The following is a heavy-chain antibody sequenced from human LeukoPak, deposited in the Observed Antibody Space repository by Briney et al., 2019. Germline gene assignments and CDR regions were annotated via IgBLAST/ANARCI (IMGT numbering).Heavy chain of an antibody. V-gene: IGHV1-46*01. CDR1: GYTFTSYY. CDR3: ARDGGETGASGSHRFFDY. CDR2: INPSVGRT. Sequence: ASVKVSCKASGYTFTSYYVHWVRQAPGQGLEWMGIINPSVGRTTYAQKFQGRVTMTRDTSTSTVYMELSSLRSEDTAVYYCARDGGETGASGSHRFFDYWGQGILVTVSS. J-gene: IGHJ4*02. D-gene: IGHD3-16*01.